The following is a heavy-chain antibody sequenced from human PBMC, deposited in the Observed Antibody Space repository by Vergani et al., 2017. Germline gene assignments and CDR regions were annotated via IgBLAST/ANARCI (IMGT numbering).Heavy chain of an antibody. J-gene: IGHJ6*02. V-gene: IGHV4-39*02. CDR2: IYYIGST. D-gene: IGHD3-10*01. CDR3: ARESRRVGSYYYGMDV. Sequence: QLQLQESGPGLVKPSETLSLTCTVSGGSLSSRSYYWGWIRQPPGKGLEWIGSIYYIGSTYYNPSLKSRVTISVDTSKNQFSLKLSPVTAADTAVYYCARESRRVGSYYYGMDVWGQGTMVTVSS. CDR1: GGSLSSRSYY.